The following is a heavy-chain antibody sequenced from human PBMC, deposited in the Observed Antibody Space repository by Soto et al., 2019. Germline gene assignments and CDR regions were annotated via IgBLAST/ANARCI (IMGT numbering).Heavy chain of an antibody. V-gene: IGHV4-59*08. CDR1: GGSISSYY. CDR3: ARDYFDSSDYTTNWFDP. D-gene: IGHD3-22*01. CDR2: IYYSGRT. Sequence: PSETLSLTCTVSGGSISSYYWSWIRQPPGKGLEWIGYIYYSGRTNYNPSLKSRVTISVDTSKNQFSLKLTSVTAADTALYYCARDYFDSSDYTTNWFDPWGQGSLVTVSS. J-gene: IGHJ5*02.